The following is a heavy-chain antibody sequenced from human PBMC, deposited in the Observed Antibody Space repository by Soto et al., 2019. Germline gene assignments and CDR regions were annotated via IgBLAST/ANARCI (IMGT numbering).Heavy chain of an antibody. CDR3: TRGRNSGDGYNGGGY. D-gene: IGHD1-1*01. CDR2: MNPNSGHA. Sequence: GASVKVSCKASGYTFTSFDINWVRQATGQGLEWMGWMNPNSGHAGYAQKFQGRVTMTRDTSISTAYMELSSLRYEDTAVYYCTRGRNSGDGYNGGGYWGQGTRVTVSA. V-gene: IGHV1-8*01. J-gene: IGHJ4*02. CDR1: GYTFTSFD.